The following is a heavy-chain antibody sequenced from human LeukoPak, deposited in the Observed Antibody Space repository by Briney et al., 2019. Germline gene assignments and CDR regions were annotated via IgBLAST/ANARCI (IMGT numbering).Heavy chain of an antibody. Sequence: SSETLSLTCAVYGGSFSGYYWSWIRQPPGKGLEWIWEINHSGSTNYNPSLKSRVTISVDTSKNQFSLKLSSVTAADTAVYYCARRGDYYDSSGLNYWGQGTLVTVSS. J-gene: IGHJ4*02. CDR1: GGSFSGYY. V-gene: IGHV4-34*01. CDR3: ARRGDYYDSSGLNY. D-gene: IGHD3-22*01. CDR2: INHSGST.